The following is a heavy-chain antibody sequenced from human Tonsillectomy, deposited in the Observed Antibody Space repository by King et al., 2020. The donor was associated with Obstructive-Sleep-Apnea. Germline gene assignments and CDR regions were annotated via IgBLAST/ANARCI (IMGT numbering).Heavy chain of an antibody. D-gene: IGHD4-17*01. CDR2: IKQDGNEK. CDR1: GFTFSSYW. CDR3: ASSVLYGDYALDY. J-gene: IGHJ4*02. V-gene: IGHV3-7*03. Sequence: VQLVESGGGLVQPGGSLRLSCAASGFTFSSYWMNWVRQAPGKGLEWVANIKQDGNEKYYVDSVQGRFSISRDNAKNSLYLQMNSLRAEDTAVYYCASSVLYGDYALDYWGQGTLVTVSS.